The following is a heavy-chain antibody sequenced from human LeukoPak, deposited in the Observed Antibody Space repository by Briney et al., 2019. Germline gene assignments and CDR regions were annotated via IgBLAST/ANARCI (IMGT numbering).Heavy chain of an antibody. CDR3: ARVPRMVRGVTTLLFGAFDI. CDR2: ISSSSSTI. Sequence: PGGSLRLSCAASGFTFSSYSMNWVRQAPGKGLEWVSYISSSSSTIYYADSVKGRFTISRDNAKNSLYLQMNSLRAEDTAVYYCARVPRMVRGVTTLLFGAFDIWGQGTMVTVSS. D-gene: IGHD3-10*01. V-gene: IGHV3-48*01. J-gene: IGHJ3*02. CDR1: GFTFSSYS.